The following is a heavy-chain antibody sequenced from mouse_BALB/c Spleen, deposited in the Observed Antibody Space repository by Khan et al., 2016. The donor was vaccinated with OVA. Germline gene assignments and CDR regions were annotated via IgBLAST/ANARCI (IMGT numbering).Heavy chain of an antibody. CDR1: GFTFSSFV. Sequence: EVELVESGGGLVEPEGSLKLSCAASGFTFSSFVMSWVRQTPEKRLEWVATISSAATYTYYPDSVKGRFTISRDNAKNTLYLQMNSLRSDDTAIYYCTNGNYGWFAYWGQGTLVTVST. D-gene: IGHD2-1*01. CDR3: TNGNYGWFAY. V-gene: IGHV5-9-1*01. J-gene: IGHJ3*01. CDR2: ISSAATYT.